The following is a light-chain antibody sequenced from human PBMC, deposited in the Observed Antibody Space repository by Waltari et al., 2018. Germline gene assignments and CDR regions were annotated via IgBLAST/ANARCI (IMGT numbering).Light chain of an antibody. Sequence: QSALTQPASVSGSPEQSITISCTGTSSDVGGYNYVSWYQQNPGKAPKVVIYDFFRRPLGVFNLFSGSKSGNTASLTISGLQAEDEADYDCSSYTTSSACVFGTGTKVTVL. V-gene: IGLV2-14*01. J-gene: IGLJ1*01. CDR3: SSYTTSSACV. CDR2: DFF. CDR1: SSDVGGYNY.